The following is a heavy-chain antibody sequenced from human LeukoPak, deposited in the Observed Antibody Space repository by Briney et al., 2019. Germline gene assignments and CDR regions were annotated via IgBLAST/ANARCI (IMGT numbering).Heavy chain of an antibody. CDR2: INHSGST. CDR3: ARPLPNSGRYPRTDAFDF. V-gene: IGHV4-34*01. D-gene: IGHD1-26*01. J-gene: IGHJ3*01. CDR1: GGSFSGYY. Sequence: SETLSLTCAVYGGSFSGYYWSWIRQPPGKGLEWIGEINHSGSTNYNPSLKSRVTISVDTSKNQFSLKLSSVTAADTAVYSCARPLPNSGRYPRTDAFDFRGQGTMVTVSS.